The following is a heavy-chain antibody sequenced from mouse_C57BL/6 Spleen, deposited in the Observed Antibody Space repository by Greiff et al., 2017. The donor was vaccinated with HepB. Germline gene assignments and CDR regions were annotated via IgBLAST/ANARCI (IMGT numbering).Heavy chain of an antibody. Sequence: QVQLQQSGAELVKPGASVKLSCKASGYTFTSYWMHWVKQRPGRGLEWIGRIDPNSGGTKYNEKFKSKATLTVDKPSSTAYMQLSSLTSEDSAVYYCASPLITTVVAEGYFDVWGTGTTVTVSS. J-gene: IGHJ1*03. CDR3: ASPLITTVVAEGYFDV. D-gene: IGHD1-1*01. V-gene: IGHV1-72*01. CDR1: GYTFTSYW. CDR2: IDPNSGGT.